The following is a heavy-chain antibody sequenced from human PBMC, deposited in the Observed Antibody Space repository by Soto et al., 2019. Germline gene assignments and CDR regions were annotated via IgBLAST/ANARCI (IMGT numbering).Heavy chain of an antibody. CDR1: GFSLSTRGVG. J-gene: IGHJ4*02. Sequence: QITLKESGPTLVKPTQTLTLTCTFSGFSLSTRGVGVAWIRQHPGKALEWLALIYWDGDDRYSPSLNSRLSITKDTSQNQVVLIMTKMDPVDTATYYCAHRRGYSYGPFADWGQGTLVTVSS. CDR2: IYWDGDD. CDR3: AHRRGYSYGPFAD. D-gene: IGHD5-18*01. V-gene: IGHV2-5*02.